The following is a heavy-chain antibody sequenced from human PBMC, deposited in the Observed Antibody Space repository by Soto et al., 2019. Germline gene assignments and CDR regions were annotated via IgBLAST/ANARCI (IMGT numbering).Heavy chain of an antibody. J-gene: IGHJ6*02. CDR2: IIPIFGTA. D-gene: IGHD3-9*01. Sequence: SVKGSCKASGGTFSIYSISWVRQAPGQGLEWMGGIIPIFGTANYAQKFQGRVTITADESTSTAYMELSSLRSEDTAVYYCARVHMRYRSFDYYYGMDVWGQGTTVTVSS. CDR3: ARVHMRYRSFDYYYGMDV. CDR1: GGTFSIYS. V-gene: IGHV1-69*13.